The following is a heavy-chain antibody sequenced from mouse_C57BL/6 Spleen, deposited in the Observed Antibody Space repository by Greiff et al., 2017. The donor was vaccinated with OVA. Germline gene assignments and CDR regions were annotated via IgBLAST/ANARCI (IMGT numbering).Heavy chain of an antibody. V-gene: IGHV1-81*01. J-gene: IGHJ1*03. CDR1: GYTFTSYG. Sequence: VQLQQSGAQLARPGASVKLSCKASGYTFTSYGISWVKQRTGQGLEWIGEIYPRSGNTYYNEKFKGQATLTADKSSSTAYMELRSLTSEDSAVYFCASPYYGSSPWYFDVWGTGTTVTVSS. CDR3: ASPYYGSSPWYFDV. CDR2: IYPRSGNT. D-gene: IGHD1-1*01.